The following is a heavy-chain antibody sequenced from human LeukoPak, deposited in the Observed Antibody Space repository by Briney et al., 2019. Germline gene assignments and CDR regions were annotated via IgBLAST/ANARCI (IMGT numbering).Heavy chain of an antibody. Sequence: GGSLRLSCAASGFTFTSYSMNWVRQAPGKGLEWVSAISGSGGSTYYADFVKGRFTISRDNAKNSLYLQMNSLRAEDMALYYCAKGKGTDYYDSSGYDYWGQGTLVTVSS. D-gene: IGHD3-22*01. CDR2: ISGSGGST. CDR3: AKGKGTDYYDSSGYDY. J-gene: IGHJ4*02. V-gene: IGHV3-23*01. CDR1: GFTFTSYS.